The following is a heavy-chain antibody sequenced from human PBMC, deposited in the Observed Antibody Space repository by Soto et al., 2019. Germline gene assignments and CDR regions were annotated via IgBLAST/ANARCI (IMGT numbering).Heavy chain of an antibody. Sequence: SETLSLTCTVSGASISSGDYYWSWIRQHPGKGLEWIGYIYYSGSTYYNPSLKSRITMSVDTSKNQFSLKLSSVTAADTAVYYCASIFDSSGYYYGNNWFDPWGQGTLVT. CDR2: IYYSGST. J-gene: IGHJ5*02. D-gene: IGHD3-22*01. V-gene: IGHV4-31*03. CDR3: ASIFDSSGYYYGNNWFDP. CDR1: GASISSGDYY.